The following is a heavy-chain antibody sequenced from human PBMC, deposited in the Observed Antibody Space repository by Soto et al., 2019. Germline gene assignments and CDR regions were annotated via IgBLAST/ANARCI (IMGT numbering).Heavy chain of an antibody. CDR1: GGSISSSSYY. Sequence: QLQLQESGPGLVKPSETLSLTCTVSGGSISSSSYYWGWVRQPPGKGLEWIGSIYYSGSTYYNPALKGRVPISVETSKKQFSLKRSSVTAADTAVYYCARRHKALYYYYYGMDVWGQGTTVTVSS. V-gene: IGHV4-39*01. J-gene: IGHJ6*02. CDR2: IYYSGST. CDR3: ARRHKALYYYYYGMDV.